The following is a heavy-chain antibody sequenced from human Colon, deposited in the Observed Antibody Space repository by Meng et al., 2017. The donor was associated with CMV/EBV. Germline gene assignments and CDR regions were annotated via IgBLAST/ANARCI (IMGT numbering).Heavy chain of an antibody. D-gene: IGHD3-3*01. CDR1: GFSFSDYA. V-gene: IGHV3-23*01. CDR2: ISGTNDIT. CDR3: VKLHYDFWSGSYF. Sequence: GGSLRLSCEASGFSFSDYAMSWVRQAPGKGLEWVARISGTNDITYYTESAKGRFTISRDNSKNTLYLQMNSLRAEDTAIYYCVKLHYDFWSGSYFWGQGIQVTVSS. J-gene: IGHJ4*02.